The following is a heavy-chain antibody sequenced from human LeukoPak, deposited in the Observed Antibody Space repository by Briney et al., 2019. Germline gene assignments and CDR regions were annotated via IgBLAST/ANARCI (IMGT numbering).Heavy chain of an antibody. CDR3: AKGAAGTAMPYFDN. J-gene: IGHJ4*02. V-gene: IGHV4-34*01. CDR1: SGSFSSYY. D-gene: IGHD5-18*01. Sequence: SETLSLTCAVYSGSFSSYYWSWIRQPPGKGLEWIGEINHSGSTNYNPSLKSRVTISVDTSKNQFSLRLNSVTAADTAVYYCAKGAAGTAMPYFDNWGQGTRVTVST. CDR2: INHSGST.